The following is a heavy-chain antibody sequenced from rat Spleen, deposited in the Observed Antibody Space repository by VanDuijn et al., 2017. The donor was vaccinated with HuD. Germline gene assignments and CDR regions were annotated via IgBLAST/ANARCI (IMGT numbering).Heavy chain of an antibody. CDR1: GFSLTNYH. Sequence: QVQLKESGPGLVQPSQTLSLTCTVSGFSLTNYHVHWVRQPPGKGLEWMGRIQSGGSTGYNSALKSRLSISRDNTKSQVFLKMTSVQTQDTAMYYCARSPSNNYVMDAWGQGVSVTVSS. CDR2: IQSGGST. V-gene: IGHV2-27*01. CDR3: ARSPSNNYVMDA. J-gene: IGHJ4*01. D-gene: IGHD1-10*01.